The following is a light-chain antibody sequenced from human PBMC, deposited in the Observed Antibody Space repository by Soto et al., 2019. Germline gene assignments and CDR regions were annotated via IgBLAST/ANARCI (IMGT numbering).Light chain of an antibody. Sequence: QSVLTQPPSVSGAPGQRVTISCAGSSSNIGSTYDVQWYQQLPGTAPKLLIHGNTNRPSGVPDRFSGSKSGTSASLAISGLQSEDEADYYCAAWDDSLNGLFGTGTKVTVL. CDR3: AAWDDSLNGL. CDR1: SSNIGSTYD. J-gene: IGLJ1*01. V-gene: IGLV1-40*01. CDR2: GNT.